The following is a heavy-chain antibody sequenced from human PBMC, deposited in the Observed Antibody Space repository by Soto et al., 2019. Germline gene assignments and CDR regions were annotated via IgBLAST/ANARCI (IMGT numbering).Heavy chain of an antibody. V-gene: IGHV4-34*01. CDR2: INHSGST. CDR3: ARGKRGSSSPMI. D-gene: IGHD6-6*01. CDR1: GGSFSGYY. Sequence: QVQLQQWGAGLLKPSETLSLTCAVYGGSFSGYYWSWIRQPPGKGLEWIGEINHSGSTNYNPSLKSRVTISVDTSKNQFSLKLSSVTAADTAVYYCARGKRGSSSPMIWGQGTLVTVSS. J-gene: IGHJ4*02.